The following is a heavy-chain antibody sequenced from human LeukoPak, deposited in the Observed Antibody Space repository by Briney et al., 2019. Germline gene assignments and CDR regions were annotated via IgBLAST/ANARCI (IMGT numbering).Heavy chain of an antibody. CDR2: INKDGSEK. J-gene: IGHJ4*02. D-gene: IGHD3-10*01. CDR3: ARGPTMVRGVITYYFDY. Sequence: PGGSLRLSCAASAFTFSDYWMTWVRQAPGKGLERVANINKDGSEKYYVDSVKGRFTISRDNAKNSLYLQMNSLRAEDTAVYYCARGPTMVRGVITYYFDYWGQGTLVTVSS. V-gene: IGHV3-7*01. CDR1: AFTFSDYW.